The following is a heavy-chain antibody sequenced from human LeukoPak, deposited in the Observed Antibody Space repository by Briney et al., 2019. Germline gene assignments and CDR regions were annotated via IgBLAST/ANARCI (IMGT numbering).Heavy chain of an antibody. V-gene: IGHV4-59*01. J-gene: IGHJ4*02. D-gene: IGHD7-27*01. CDR2: IYYSGST. Sequence: SETLSLTCTGSGDSISSYYWSWIRLPPGKGLDWIAYIYYSGSTNYNPSLKSRVTISVDTSNNQFSLKLSSVTAADTAVYYRARDNWGLLDYWGQGTLVTVSS. CDR1: GDSISSYY. CDR3: ARDNWGLLDY.